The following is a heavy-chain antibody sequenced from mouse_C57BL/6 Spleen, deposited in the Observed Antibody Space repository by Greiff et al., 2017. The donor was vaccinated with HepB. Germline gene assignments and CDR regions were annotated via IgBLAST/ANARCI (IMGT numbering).Heavy chain of an antibody. CDR1: GYAFSSYW. Sequence: VQLKESGAELVKPGASVKISCKASGYAFSSYWMNWVKQRPGKGLEWIGQIYPGDGDTNYNGKFKGKATLTADKSSSTAYMQLSSLTSEDSAVYFCARGGLRRRAMDYWGQGTSVTVSS. CDR2: IYPGDGDT. CDR3: ARGGLRRRAMDY. J-gene: IGHJ4*01. V-gene: IGHV1-80*01. D-gene: IGHD2-4*01.